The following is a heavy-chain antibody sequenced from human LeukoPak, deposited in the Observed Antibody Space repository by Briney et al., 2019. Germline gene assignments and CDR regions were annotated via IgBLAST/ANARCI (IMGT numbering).Heavy chain of an antibody. V-gene: IGHV1-46*03. CDR2: INPSVVST. J-gene: IGHJ4*02. CDR1: GYTFTSYY. Sequence: ASVKVSCKASGYTFTSYYMHWVRQAPGQGLEWMGIINPSVVSTSYAQKFQGRVTITRDTSPSTVYMEPRSLRSEDTAQYYCFRGSFWSGYYMVTDYWGEGTLVTVSS. CDR3: FRGSFWSGYYMVTDY. D-gene: IGHD3-3*01.